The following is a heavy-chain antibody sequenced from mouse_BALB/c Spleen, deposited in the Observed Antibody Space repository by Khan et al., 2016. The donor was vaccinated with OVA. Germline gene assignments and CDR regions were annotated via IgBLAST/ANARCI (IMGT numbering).Heavy chain of an antibody. CDR2: INSGGIT. CDR3: TRLVDY. J-gene: IGHJ4*01. Sequence: EVQLVESGGGLVKPGGSLKLSCAASGFTFSSYAVSWIRQTPEKRLEWVASINSGGITYYPDSVKGRFTISRDDARNILYLQMSSLRSEDTAMYYCTRLVDYWGQGTSVTVSS. V-gene: IGHV5-6-5*01. CDR1: GFTFSSYA.